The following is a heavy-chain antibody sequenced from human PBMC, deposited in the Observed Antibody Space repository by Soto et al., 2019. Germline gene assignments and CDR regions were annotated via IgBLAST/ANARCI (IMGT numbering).Heavy chain of an antibody. J-gene: IGHJ4*02. CDR2: VNPNSGTT. V-gene: IGHV1-8*01. D-gene: IGHD5-12*01. CDR1: GSTYPSYV. CDR3: ARGGYVDLDY. Sequence: ASVQVSCQASGSTYPSYVIKWVRQANGQGLEWMGWVNPNSGTTGYAQKFQGRVTMTRNTSITTAYMELSSLRSEDTAGYYCARGGYVDLDYWGQGTLVTVSS.